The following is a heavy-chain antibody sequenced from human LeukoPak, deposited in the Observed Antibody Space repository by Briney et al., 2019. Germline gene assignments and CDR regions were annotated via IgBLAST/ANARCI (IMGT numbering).Heavy chain of an antibody. Sequence: PSETLSLTCAVYVGSFSGNYWSWIRQPPGKGLEWIGEINHNGSTNYNPSLKSRVTISVDTSKNQFSLKLSSVTAADTAVYYCARVPCSGGSCYSLGLDCWGQGTLVTVSS. V-gene: IGHV4-34*01. CDR1: VGSFSGNY. D-gene: IGHD2-15*01. CDR2: INHNGST. J-gene: IGHJ4*02. CDR3: ARVPCSGGSCYSLGLDC.